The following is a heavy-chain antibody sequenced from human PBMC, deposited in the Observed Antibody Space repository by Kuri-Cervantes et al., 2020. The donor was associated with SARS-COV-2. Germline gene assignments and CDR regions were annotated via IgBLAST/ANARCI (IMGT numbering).Heavy chain of an antibody. D-gene: IGHD1-14*01. Sequence: LSLTCAASGFTFSSYSMNWVRQAPGKGLEWVSSISSSSSYIYYADSVKGRFTISRDNSKNTLYLQMNSLRAEDTAVYYCARDYRGSYGYWGQGTLVTVSS. V-gene: IGHV3-21*01. CDR2: ISSSSSYI. CDR1: GFTFSSYS. J-gene: IGHJ4*02. CDR3: ARDYRGSYGY.